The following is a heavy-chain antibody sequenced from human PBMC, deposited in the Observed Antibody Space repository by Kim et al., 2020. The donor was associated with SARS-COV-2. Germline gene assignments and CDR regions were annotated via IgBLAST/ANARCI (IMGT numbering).Heavy chain of an antibody. CDR3: AKAEAYDY. CDR2: GSNT. Sequence: GSNTYYANSVKGRFTNSRDNSKNTLYLQMNSLRAEDTAVYYCAKAEAYDYWGQGTLVTVSS. J-gene: IGHJ4*01. V-gene: IGHV3-30*02.